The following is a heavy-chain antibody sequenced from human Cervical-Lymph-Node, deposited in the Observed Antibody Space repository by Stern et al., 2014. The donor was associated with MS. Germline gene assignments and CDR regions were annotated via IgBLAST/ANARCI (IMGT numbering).Heavy chain of an antibody. CDR3: ACGPVGAPFED. CDR1: GGSISSGSHH. D-gene: IGHD1-26*01. V-gene: IGHV4-61*02. J-gene: IGHJ4*02. CDR2: IYSSGST. Sequence: VQLVESGPGLVKPSQTLSLTCAVSGGSISSGSHHWSWIRQPAGKGLEWIGRIYSSGSTNYFPSLKSRVPISLDPSRTQFSLKLPSVTAADTAVYYCACGPVGAPFEDWGQGALVTVSS.